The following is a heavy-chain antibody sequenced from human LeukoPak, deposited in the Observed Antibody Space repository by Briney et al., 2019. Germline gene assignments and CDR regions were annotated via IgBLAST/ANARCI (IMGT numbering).Heavy chain of an antibody. Sequence: GGSLRLSCAASGSTFSSYSMNWVRQAPGKGLEWVSSISSSSSYIYYADSVKGRFTISRDNAKNSLYLQMNSLRAEDTAVYYCARAIGYYDSSSLYYYYGMDVWGQGTTVTVSS. CDR2: ISSSSSYI. V-gene: IGHV3-21*01. CDR1: GSTFSSYS. D-gene: IGHD3-22*01. J-gene: IGHJ6*02. CDR3: ARAIGYYDSSSLYYYYGMDV.